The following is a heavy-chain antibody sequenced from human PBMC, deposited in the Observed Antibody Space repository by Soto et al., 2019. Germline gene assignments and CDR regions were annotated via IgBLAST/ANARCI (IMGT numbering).Heavy chain of an antibody. CDR1: GFTFSSYS. J-gene: IGHJ4*02. Sequence: EVQLVESGGGLVKPGGSLRLSCAASGFTFSSYSMNWVRQAPGKGLEWVSSISSSSSYIYYADSVKGRFTISRDNAKNSLYLQMNSLRAEDTAVYYCARESYSSSSVCYYWGQGTLVTVSS. CDR2: ISSSSSYI. V-gene: IGHV3-21*01. CDR3: ARESYSSSSVCYY. D-gene: IGHD6-6*01.